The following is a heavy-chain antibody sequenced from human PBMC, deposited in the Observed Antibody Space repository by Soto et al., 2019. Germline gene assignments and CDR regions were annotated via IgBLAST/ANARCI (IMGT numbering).Heavy chain of an antibody. Sequence: ASVKVSCKASGYTFTSYYMHWGRQAPGQGLEWMGIINPSGGSTSYAQKFQGRVTMTRDTSTSTVYMELSSLRSEDTAVYYCARDRSGIAAAGTTMDYWGQGTLVTVSS. V-gene: IGHV1-46*03. J-gene: IGHJ4*02. CDR3: ARDRSGIAAAGTTMDY. CDR2: INPSGGST. D-gene: IGHD6-13*01. CDR1: GYTFTSYY.